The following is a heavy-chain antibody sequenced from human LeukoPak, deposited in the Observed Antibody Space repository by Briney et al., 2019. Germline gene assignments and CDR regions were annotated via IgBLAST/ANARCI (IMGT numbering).Heavy chain of an antibody. V-gene: IGHV3-30*04. D-gene: IGHD3-10*01. J-gene: IGHJ4*02. CDR3: ARDSTYYYDSGSSGPHYFDY. Sequence: GGSLRLSCAASGFTFSRNGMHWVRQAPGKGLEWVAVTSYDGDITYYADSVKGRFTISRDNPKNTLYLQLNSLRAEDTAVYYCARDSTYYYDSGSSGPHYFDYWGQGTLVTVSS. CDR2: TSYDGDIT. CDR1: GFTFSRNG.